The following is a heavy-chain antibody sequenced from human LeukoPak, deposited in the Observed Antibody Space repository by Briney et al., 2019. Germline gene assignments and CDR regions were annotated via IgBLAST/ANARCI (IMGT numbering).Heavy chain of an antibody. CDR3: ARASTAMVTGSGTFYYYYMDV. Sequence: ASVKVSCKASGYTFTGYYMHWVRQAPGQGLEWMGWINPNSGGTNYAQKFQGRVTMTRDTSISTAYMELSRLRSDDTAVYYCARASTAMVTGSGTFYYYYMDVWGKGTTVTISS. CDR2: INPNSGGT. J-gene: IGHJ6*03. D-gene: IGHD5-18*01. V-gene: IGHV1-2*02. CDR1: GYTFTGYY.